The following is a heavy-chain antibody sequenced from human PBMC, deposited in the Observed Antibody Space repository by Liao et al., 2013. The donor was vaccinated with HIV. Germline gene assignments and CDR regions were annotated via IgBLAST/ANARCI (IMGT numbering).Heavy chain of an antibody. CDR1: GGSISSSSYY. Sequence: QLQLQESGPGLVKPSETLSLTCSVSGGSISSSSYYWGWIRQPPGKGLEWIGSIYFSGSTYYNPSLKTRVTISVDTSKNQFSLKLDSVSAADTALYYCARGRDPDYWGQGNLVTVSS. CDR2: IYFSGST. J-gene: IGHJ4*02. CDR3: ARGRDPDY. V-gene: IGHV4-39*07.